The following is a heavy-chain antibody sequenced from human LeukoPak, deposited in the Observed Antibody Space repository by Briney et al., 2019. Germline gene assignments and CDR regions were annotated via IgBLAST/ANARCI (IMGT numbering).Heavy chain of an antibody. D-gene: IGHD4-23*01. CDR3: ATQGGNSPNY. J-gene: IGHJ4*02. CDR1: GGTFNNYA. CDR2: IIPISDTA. V-gene: IGHV1-69*06. Sequence: GASVKVSCKASGGTFNNYAISWVRQAPGQGLEWMGGIIPISDTANDAQKFKGRVTITADKSTSTVYMELSSLRSEDTAVYYCATQGGNSPNYWGQGTLVTVSS.